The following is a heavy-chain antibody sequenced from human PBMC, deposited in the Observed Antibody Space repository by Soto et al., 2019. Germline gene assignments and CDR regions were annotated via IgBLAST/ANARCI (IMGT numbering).Heavy chain of an antibody. V-gene: IGHV1-69*01. D-gene: IGHD2-2*01. J-gene: IGHJ6*02. CDR2: MIPIFGTA. Sequence: QVQLVQSGAEVKKPGSSVKVSCKASGGTFSSYAISWVRQAPGQGLEWMGGMIPIFGTANYAQKSQGRVTITADESTTPAYSVQVSVTSAYRAVNYCAGGGRNRSSDGMDVLGQGSTMTVSS. CDR3: AGGGRNRSSDGMDV. CDR1: GGTFSSYA.